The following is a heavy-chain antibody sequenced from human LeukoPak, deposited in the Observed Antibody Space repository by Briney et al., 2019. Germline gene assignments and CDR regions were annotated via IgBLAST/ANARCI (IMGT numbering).Heavy chain of an antibody. CDR3: ASGVTMVRGVIWAPLSVAFDI. CDR1: GGTFSSYA. V-gene: IGHV1-69*05. J-gene: IGHJ3*02. D-gene: IGHD3-10*01. CDR2: IIPIFGTA. Sequence: ASVKVSCKASGGTFSSYAISWVRQAPGQGLEWMGGIIPIFGTANYAQKFQGRVTITTDESTSTAYMELSSLRSEDTAVYYCASGVTMVRGVIWAPLSVAFDIWGQGTMVTVSS.